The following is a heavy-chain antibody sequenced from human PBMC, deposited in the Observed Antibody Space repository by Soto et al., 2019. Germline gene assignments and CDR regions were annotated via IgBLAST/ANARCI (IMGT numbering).Heavy chain of an antibody. CDR1: GFAFSSYA. CDR2: ISGSGGST. J-gene: IGHJ4*02. V-gene: IGHV3-23*01. Sequence: EVQLLESGGGLVQPGGSLRHSCAASGFAFSSYAMSWVRQAPGKGLEWVSGISGSGGSTYYADSVKGRFTISRDNSKNTLYLQMNSLRAEDTAVYYCAKEVEYSYGLCFDYWGQGTLVTVSS. CDR3: AKEVEYSYGLCFDY. D-gene: IGHD5-18*01.